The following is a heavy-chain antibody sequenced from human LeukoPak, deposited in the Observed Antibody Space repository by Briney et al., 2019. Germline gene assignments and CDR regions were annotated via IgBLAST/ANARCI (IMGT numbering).Heavy chain of an antibody. V-gene: IGHV4-34*01. CDR1: GGSFSGYY. Sequence: SETLSLTCAVSGGSFSGYYWSWIRQPPGKGLEWIGEINHSGSTNYNPSLKSRVTISVDTSKNQFSLKLSSVTAADTAVYYCAKPGVTATMNAFDIWGQGTMVTVSS. D-gene: IGHD3-22*01. CDR2: INHSGST. J-gene: IGHJ3*02. CDR3: AKPGVTATMNAFDI.